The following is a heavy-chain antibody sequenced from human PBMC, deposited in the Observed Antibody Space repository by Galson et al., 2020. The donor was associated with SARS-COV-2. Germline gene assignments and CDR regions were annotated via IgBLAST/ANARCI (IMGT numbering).Heavy chain of an antibody. CDR2: INHSGST. V-gene: IGHV4-34*01. J-gene: IGHJ6*02. D-gene: IGHD6-19*01. CDR3: TRSRYNSGRGYFYYGMDV. Sequence: SQTLSLTCPLYARSFSDYSWSWIRQPPGKGLEWIGEINHSGSTNYNPSLKRRVTISIDTSKNQFTLKLSFVTAADTAVYYCTRSRYNSGRGYFYYGMDVWGLGTTVTVSS. CDR1: ARSFSDYS.